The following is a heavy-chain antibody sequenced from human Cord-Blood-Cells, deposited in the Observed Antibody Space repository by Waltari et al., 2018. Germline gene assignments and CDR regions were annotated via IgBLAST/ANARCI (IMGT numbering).Heavy chain of an antibody. D-gene: IGHD5-12*01. CDR2: INHSGST. CDR1: GGSFSGYY. Sequence: QVQLQQWGAGLLKPSETLSLTCAVYGGSFSGYYWSWIRQPPGKGLEWIGEINHSGSTNDTPSLKSRVTISVDTSKNQFSLKLSSVTAADTAVYYCARLPPYSGYEDAFDIGGQGTMVTVSS. CDR3: ARLPPYSGYEDAFDI. V-gene: IGHV4-34*01. J-gene: IGHJ3*02.